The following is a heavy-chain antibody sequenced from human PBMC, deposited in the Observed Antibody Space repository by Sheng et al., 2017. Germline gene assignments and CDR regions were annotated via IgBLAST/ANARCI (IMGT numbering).Heavy chain of an antibody. CDR1: GGSFSGYY. Sequence: QVQLQQWGAGLLKPSETLSLTCAVYGGSFSGYYWSWIRQPPGKGLEWIGEINHSGSTNYNPSLKSRVTISVDTSKNQFSLKLSSVTAADTAVYYCARVFLAAAGNDYWGQEPWSPSPQ. V-gene: IGHV4-34*01. CDR3: ARVFLAAAGNDY. J-gene: IGHJ4*01. D-gene: IGHD6-13*01. CDR2: INHSGST.